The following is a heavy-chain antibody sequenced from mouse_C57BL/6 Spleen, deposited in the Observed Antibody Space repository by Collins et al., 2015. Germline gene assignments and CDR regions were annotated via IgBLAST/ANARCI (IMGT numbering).Heavy chain of an antibody. CDR3: APITTVVAPYFDY. D-gene: IGHD1-1*01. Sequence: QVQLQQPGAELVKPGASVKLSCKASGYTFTSYWMHWVKQRPGQGLGWIGMIHPNSGSTNYNEKFKSKATLTVDKSSSTAYMQLSSLTSEDSAVYYCAPITTVVAPYFDYWGQGTTLTVSS. CDR2: IHPNSGST. V-gene: IGHV1-64*01. CDR1: GYTFTSYW. J-gene: IGHJ2*01.